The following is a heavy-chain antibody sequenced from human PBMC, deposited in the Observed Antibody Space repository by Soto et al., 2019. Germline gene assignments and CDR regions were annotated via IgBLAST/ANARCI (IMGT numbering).Heavy chain of an antibody. CDR2: IYPGDSDT. Sequence: VESLKISCKGSGYSFTSYWIGWVRQMPGKGLEWMGIIYPGDSDTRYSPSFQGQVTISADKSISTAYLQWSSLKASDTAMYYCARLGNWNYNYYYGMDVWGQGTTVTVSS. V-gene: IGHV5-51*01. D-gene: IGHD1-1*01. J-gene: IGHJ6*02. CDR1: GYSFTSYW. CDR3: ARLGNWNYNYYYGMDV.